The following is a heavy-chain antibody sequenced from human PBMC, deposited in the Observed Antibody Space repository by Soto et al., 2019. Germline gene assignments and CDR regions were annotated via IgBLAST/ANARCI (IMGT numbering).Heavy chain of an antibody. CDR2: ISGSGGTTGDST. V-gene: IGHV3-23*01. CDR1: GFTLSSYA. CDR3: AKDRYINPLSYYYFDY. J-gene: IGHJ4*02. Sequence: GGSLRLSCAASGFTLSSYAMSWVRQAPGKGLEWASTISGSGGTTGDSTYYADSVKGRFTISRDSSTNTLFLQLTSLRAVDTAVYYCAKDRYINPLSYYYFDYWGPGTLVTVSS. D-gene: IGHD4-4*01.